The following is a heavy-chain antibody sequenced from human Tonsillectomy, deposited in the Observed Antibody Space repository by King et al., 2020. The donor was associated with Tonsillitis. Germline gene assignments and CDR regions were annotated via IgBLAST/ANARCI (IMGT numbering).Heavy chain of an antibody. D-gene: IGHD5-18*01. CDR1: GGSFSGYY. V-gene: IGHV4-34*01. J-gene: IGHJ3*02. Sequence: VQLQQWGAGLLKPSETLSLSCAVYGGSFSGYYWSWIRQPPGKGLEWIGEINHSGSTKYNPYLKSRVTISVETSKNQFSLTLSSVTAADTAVYYCTRGLGGYSYGPHAFDIWGQGTMVTVSS. CDR2: INHSGST. CDR3: TRGLGGYSYGPHAFDI.